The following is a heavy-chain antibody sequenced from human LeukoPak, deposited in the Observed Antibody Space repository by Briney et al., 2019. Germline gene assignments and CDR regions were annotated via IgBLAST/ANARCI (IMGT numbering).Heavy chain of an antibody. Sequence: PSETLSLTCTVSGGSISSYYWSWIRQPPGKGLEWIEYIYYSGSTNYNPSLKSRVTISVDTSKNQFSLKLSSVTAADTAVYYCAGDGSSSSRYYYYYYYMDVWGKGTTVTVSS. CDR2: IYYSGST. V-gene: IGHV4-59*12. D-gene: IGHD6-6*01. CDR3: AGDGSSSSRYYYYYYYMDV. J-gene: IGHJ6*03. CDR1: GGSISSYY.